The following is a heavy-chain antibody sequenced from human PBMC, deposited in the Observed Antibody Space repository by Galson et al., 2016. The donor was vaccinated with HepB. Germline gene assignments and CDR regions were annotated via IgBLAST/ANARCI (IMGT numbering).Heavy chain of an antibody. CDR3: AREIIAAGKTFDH. Sequence: SVKVSCKASGFTFTSHYIHWVRQAPGQGLEWVGVTHPYDGSTRGAQKFQGRVTMTRDTSTRTVYMEMSSLRPEDTAVYYCAREIIAAGKTFDHWGQGTLVTVSS. J-gene: IGHJ4*02. D-gene: IGHD6-13*01. V-gene: IGHV1-46*01. CDR2: THPYDGST. CDR1: GFTFTSHY.